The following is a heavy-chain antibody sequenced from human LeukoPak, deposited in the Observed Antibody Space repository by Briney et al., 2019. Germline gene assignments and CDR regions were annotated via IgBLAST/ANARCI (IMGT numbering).Heavy chain of an antibody. D-gene: IGHD2-2*01. J-gene: IGHJ3*02. V-gene: IGHV4-61*02. CDR1: GGSISSGSYY. Sequence: PSQTLSLTCTVSGGSISSGSYYWSWIRQPAGKGLEWIGRIYTSGSTNYNPSLKSRVTISVDTSKNQFSLKLSSVTAADTAVYFCARKYCGTTSCSYGFDIWAQGTMVTVSS. CDR3: ARKYCGTTSCSYGFDI. CDR2: IYTSGST.